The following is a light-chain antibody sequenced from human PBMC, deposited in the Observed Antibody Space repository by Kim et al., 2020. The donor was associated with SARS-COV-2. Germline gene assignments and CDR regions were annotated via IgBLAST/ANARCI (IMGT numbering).Light chain of an antibody. V-gene: IGLV1-44*01. Sequence: GQRVTISCSGSSSDIGSNPVNGYRQLPGTAPRVLMYNTNQRPSGVPDRFSGSKSGTSASLAISGLQSDDEAVYYCAAWDDNLNGLVFGGGTKVTVL. CDR1: SSDIGSNP. CDR3: AAWDDNLNGLV. CDR2: NTN. J-gene: IGLJ2*01.